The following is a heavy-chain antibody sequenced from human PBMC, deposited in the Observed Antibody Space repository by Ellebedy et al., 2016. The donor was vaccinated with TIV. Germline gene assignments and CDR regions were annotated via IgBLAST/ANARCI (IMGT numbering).Heavy chain of an antibody. CDR1: GYTFTSYA. V-gene: IGHV1-3*01. CDR2: INAGNGNT. D-gene: IGHD6-13*01. J-gene: IGHJ4*02. CDR3: VKDLGSSSWYTPQGFDY. Sequence: ASVKVSCKASGYTFTSYAMHWVRQAPGQRLEWMGWINAGNGNTKYSQKFQGRVTITRDTSASTAYMELISLRSEDTAVYYCVKDLGSSSWYTPQGFDYWGQGTLVTVSS.